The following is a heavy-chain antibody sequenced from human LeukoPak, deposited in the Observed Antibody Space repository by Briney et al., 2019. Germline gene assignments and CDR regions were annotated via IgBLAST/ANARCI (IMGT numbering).Heavy chain of an antibody. V-gene: IGHV3-30*02. CDR2: IWSDGNNR. Sequence: GGALRLSCAASGFTFRNYGMHWVRQAPGKGGEGVSFIWSDGNNRFYAESVKGRFTISRDNSKIMLYLQMDTLRAEDTALYYCAKDPGASVSRFYMHVWGKGTTVSVSS. CDR3: AKDPGASVSRFYMHV. J-gene: IGHJ6*03. CDR1: GFTFRNYG. D-gene: IGHD2-8*02.